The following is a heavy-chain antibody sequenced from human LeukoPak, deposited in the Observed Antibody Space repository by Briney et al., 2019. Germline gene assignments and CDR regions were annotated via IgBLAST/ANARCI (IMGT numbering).Heavy chain of an antibody. V-gene: IGHV3-23*01. CDR2: ISGSGGST. CDR3: ARDGIAAVDFDY. Sequence: GGSLRLSCAASGFTFSSYAMSWVRQAPGKGLEWVSAISGSGGSTYYADSVKGRFTISRDNAKNTLYLQMNSLRAEDTAVYYCARDGIAAVDFDYWGQGILVTVTS. CDR1: GFTFSSYA. D-gene: IGHD6-13*01. J-gene: IGHJ4*02.